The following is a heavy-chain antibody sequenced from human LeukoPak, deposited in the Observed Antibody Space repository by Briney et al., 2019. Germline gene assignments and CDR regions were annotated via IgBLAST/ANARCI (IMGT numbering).Heavy chain of an antibody. V-gene: IGHV3-15*01. CDR1: GFTFSNAW. CDR2: IKSKTDGGTT. Sequence: GGSLRLSCAASGFTFSNAWMSWVRQAPGKGLEWVGRIKSKTDGGTTDYAAPVKGRFTISRDDSKNTLYLQMNSLKTEDTAVYYCTTAGVVVPAAQLDYWGQGTLVTVSS. D-gene: IGHD2-2*01. CDR3: TTAGVVVPAAQLDY. J-gene: IGHJ4*02.